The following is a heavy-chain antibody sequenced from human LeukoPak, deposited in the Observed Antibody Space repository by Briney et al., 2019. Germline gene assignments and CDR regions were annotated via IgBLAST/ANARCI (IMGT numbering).Heavy chain of an antibody. J-gene: IGHJ5*02. CDR2: ISLGNT. Sequence: SETLSLTSGLSGDTLYSDYWNWIRQTPGRGLEWIGHISLGNTEYNPSLKSRVTISVDTSKNEFYLRLTSVTAADTALYFCARDKRDSYGKYIVPWRQGTLVSVSS. CDR1: GDTLYSDY. V-gene: IGHV4-59*12. D-gene: IGHD5-18*01. CDR3: ARDKRDSYGKYIVP.